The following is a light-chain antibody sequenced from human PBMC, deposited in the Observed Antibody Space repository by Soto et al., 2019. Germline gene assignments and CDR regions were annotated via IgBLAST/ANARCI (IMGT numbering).Light chain of an antibody. CDR2: DAS. J-gene: IGKJ4*01. Sequence: DIQMTQSPASLSASVGDRLTITCQASQDISNFLNWYRQKPGEAPNLLIYDASTLETGVPLRFSGSGYGSYFSFTISSLQPEDVATYYCQQYKSLPLTSGGGTK. CDR3: QQYKSLPLT. V-gene: IGKV1-33*01. CDR1: QDISNF.